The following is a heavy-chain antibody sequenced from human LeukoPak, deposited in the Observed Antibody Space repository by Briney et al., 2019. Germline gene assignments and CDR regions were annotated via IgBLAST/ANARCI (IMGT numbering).Heavy chain of an antibody. V-gene: IGHV3-74*01. Sequence: GGSLRLSCTASGFSFSGHWMHWARHLPGKGLIWVSRISPTGSTTSYADSVKGRFTVSRDNAKNTLYLQVNNLRAEDTAVYYCARGPNSNWSGLDFWGQGTLLTVSS. CDR3: ARGPNSNWSGLDF. J-gene: IGHJ4*02. D-gene: IGHD6-6*01. CDR1: GFSFSGHW. CDR2: ISPTGSTT.